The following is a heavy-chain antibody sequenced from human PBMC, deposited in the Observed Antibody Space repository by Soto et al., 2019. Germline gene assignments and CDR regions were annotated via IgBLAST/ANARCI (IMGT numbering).Heavy chain of an antibody. J-gene: IGHJ6*02. CDR2: ISSSGSTI. Sequence: GGSLRLSCAASGFTFSSYEMNWVRQAPGKGLEWVSYISSSGSTIYYADSVKGRFTISRDNAKNSLYLQMNSLRAEGTAVYYCARDERTVVNMRRRRTNHGMDVWGQGTTVTVSS. V-gene: IGHV3-48*03. D-gene: IGHD2-15*01. CDR3: ARDERTVVNMRRRRTNHGMDV. CDR1: GFTFSSYE.